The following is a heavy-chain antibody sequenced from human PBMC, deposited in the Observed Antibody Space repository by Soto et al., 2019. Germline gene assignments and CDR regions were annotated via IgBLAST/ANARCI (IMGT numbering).Heavy chain of an antibody. CDR2: INSDGSGT. Sequence: VGSLRLSCAASGFTFSSYWMYWVRQAPGKGLVWVSRINSDGSGTIYADSVKGRFTISRDNAKKTLYLQMNSLRAEDTAVYYCARDGSGSYAMYYWGQGTLVTVSS. J-gene: IGHJ4*02. CDR1: GFTFSSYW. D-gene: IGHD6-19*01. V-gene: IGHV3-74*01. CDR3: ARDGSGSYAMYY.